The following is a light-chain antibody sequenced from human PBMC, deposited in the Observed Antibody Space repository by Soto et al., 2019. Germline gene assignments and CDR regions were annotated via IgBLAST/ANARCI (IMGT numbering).Light chain of an antibody. V-gene: IGKV3-20*01. CDR2: VAS. CDR3: QQYGSSPT. CDR1: QSVSSSY. J-gene: IGKJ1*01. Sequence: EIVLTQSPGTLSLSPGERATLSCRASQSVSSSYLAWYQKKPGQAPRLLIYVASSRATGIPDRFSGSGSGTDFTITISRLEPEDFAVYYGQQYGSSPTFGQGTKVEIK.